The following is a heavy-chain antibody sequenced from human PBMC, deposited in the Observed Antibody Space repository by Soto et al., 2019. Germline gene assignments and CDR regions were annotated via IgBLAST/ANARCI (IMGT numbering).Heavy chain of an antibody. CDR1: GFTFSDDG. J-gene: IGHJ4*02. D-gene: IGHD1-1*01. V-gene: IGHV3-33*01. Sequence: QVQLVESGGGVVQPGRSLRLSCAASGFTFSDDGMHWVRQAPGKGLEWVAVIWYDGSEKYYADSVKGRFTISRDNSKNTLYLQMNSLRAEDTAVYYCARQSLGNIRLRGFDYWGQGALVTVSS. CDR2: IWYDGSEK. CDR3: ARQSLGNIRLRGFDY.